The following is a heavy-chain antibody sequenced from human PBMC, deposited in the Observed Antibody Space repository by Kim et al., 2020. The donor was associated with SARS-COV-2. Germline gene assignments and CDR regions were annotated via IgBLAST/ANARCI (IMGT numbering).Heavy chain of an antibody. CDR2: ISSSGSTI. CDR3: ARGARGGYVFWSGYPGYYYYGMDV. Sequence: GGSLRLSCAASGFTFSSYEMNWVRQAPGKGLEWVSYISSSGSTIYYADPVKGRFTISRDNAKNSLYLQMNSLRAEDTAVYYCARGARGGYVFWSGYPGYYYYGMDVWRQGTPVTVSS. D-gene: IGHD3-3*01. V-gene: IGHV3-48*03. CDR1: GFTFSSYE. J-gene: IGHJ6*02.